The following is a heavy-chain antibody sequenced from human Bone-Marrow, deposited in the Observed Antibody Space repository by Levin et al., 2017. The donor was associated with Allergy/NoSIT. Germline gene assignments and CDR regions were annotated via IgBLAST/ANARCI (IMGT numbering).Heavy chain of an antibody. J-gene: IGHJ4*02. CDR3: ARPDCSGTSCYYFFDS. CDR2: ICRSSSTI. CDR1: GFTFSRYS. D-gene: IGHD2-2*01. Sequence: SCAASGFTFSRYSMNWVRQAPGRGLEWVSYICRSSSTISYADSVKGRFTISRDNAKNSLYLQMNSLRDEDTAVYYCARPDCSGTSCYYFFDSWGPGTLVTVSS. V-gene: IGHV3-48*02.